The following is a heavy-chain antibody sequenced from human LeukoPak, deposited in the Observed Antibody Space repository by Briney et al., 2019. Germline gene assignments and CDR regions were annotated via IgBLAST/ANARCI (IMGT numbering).Heavy chain of an antibody. J-gene: IGHJ4*02. CDR3: AKASWVSNADAVL. D-gene: IGHD1-1*01. CDR2: ISWNSGSI. Sequence: GRSLRLSCAASGFTFDDYAMHWVRQAPGKGLEWVSGISWNSGSIGYADSVKGRFPLSRDDSRNTVYLQLNKLRVEDTAVYYCAKASWVSNADAVLWGQGTVVTVSS. V-gene: IGHV3-9*01. CDR1: GFTFDDYA.